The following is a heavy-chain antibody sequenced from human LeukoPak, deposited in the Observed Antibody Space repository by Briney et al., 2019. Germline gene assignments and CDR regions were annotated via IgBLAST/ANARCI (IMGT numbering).Heavy chain of an antibody. J-gene: IGHJ5*02. CDR1: GGSISSYY. CDR3: ARDQAVGGGWFDP. D-gene: IGHD1-26*01. CDR2: IYYSGST. Sequence: SETLSLTCTVSGGSISSYYWSWIRQPPGKGLEWIGYIYYSGSTNYNPSLKSRVTISVDTSKNQFSLKLSSVTAADTAVYYCARDQAVGGGWFDPWGQGTLVTVSS. V-gene: IGHV4-59*01.